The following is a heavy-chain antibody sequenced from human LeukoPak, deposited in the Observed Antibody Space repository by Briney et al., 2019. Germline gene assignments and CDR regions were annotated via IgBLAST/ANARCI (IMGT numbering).Heavy chain of an antibody. V-gene: IGHV4-39*01. CDR1: GGSISSSSDY. Sequence: SETLSLTCTVSGGSISSSSDYWGWIRQPPGKGLEWIGSIYYSGSTYYNPSLKSRVTISVDTSKNQFSLKLSSVTAADTAVYYCWVMITFGGVIVIDYWGQGTLVTVSS. D-gene: IGHD3-16*02. CDR2: IYYSGST. CDR3: WVMITFGGVIVIDY. J-gene: IGHJ4*02.